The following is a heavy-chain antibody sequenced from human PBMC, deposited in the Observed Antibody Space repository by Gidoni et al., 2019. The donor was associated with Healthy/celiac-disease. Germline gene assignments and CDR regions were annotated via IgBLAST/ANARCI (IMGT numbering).Heavy chain of an antibody. CDR1: GGTFSSYA. Sequence: QVQLVQSGAEVQKPGSSVKVSCKASGGTFSSYATSWVRQAPGQGLECMGGIIPIFGTANYAQKFQGRVTITADESTSTAYMELSSLRSEDTAVYYCAREHYDGVYFDYWGQGTLVTVSS. D-gene: IGHD3-22*01. CDR3: AREHYDGVYFDY. CDR2: IIPIFGTA. V-gene: IGHV1-69*01. J-gene: IGHJ4*02.